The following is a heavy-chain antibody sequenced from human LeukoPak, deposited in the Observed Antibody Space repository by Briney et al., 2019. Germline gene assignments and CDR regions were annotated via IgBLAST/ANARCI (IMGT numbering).Heavy chain of an antibody. CDR1: SGSISSNNW. J-gene: IGHJ6*03. D-gene: IGHD3-22*01. Sequence: SETLSLTCAVSSGSISSNNWWSWVRQPPGKGLEWIGEIYHSGSTYYNPSLRSRVTISVDTSKNQFSLKLSSVTAADTAVYYCARSSEGRYYYDSSGFSYYYYYMDVWGKGTTVTISS. CDR2: IYHSGST. CDR3: ARSSEGRYYYDSSGFSYYYYYMDV. V-gene: IGHV4-4*02.